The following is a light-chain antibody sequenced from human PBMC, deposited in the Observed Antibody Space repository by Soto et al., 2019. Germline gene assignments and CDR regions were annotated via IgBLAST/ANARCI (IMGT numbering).Light chain of an antibody. CDR3: QQFNSYPT. CDR2: KAS. J-gene: IGKJ1*01. V-gene: IGKV1-13*02. CDR1: QAIRTA. Sequence: AIQLTQSPSSLYASVGDRVTITCRASQAIRTALGWYQQKPGKVPKLLIYKASSLESGVPSRFSGSGSGTEFTLTISSLQPDDFATYYCQQFNSYPTFGQGTKVDIK.